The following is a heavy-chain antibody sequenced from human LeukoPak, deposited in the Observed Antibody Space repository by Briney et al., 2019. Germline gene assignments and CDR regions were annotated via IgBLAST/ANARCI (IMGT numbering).Heavy chain of an antibody. CDR1: GGTFSGYY. Sequence: SETLSLTCAVYGGTFSGYYWSWIRQPPGKGLEWIGEINHSGSTNYNPSLKSRVTISVDTSKNQFSLKLSSVTAADTAVYYCARDPYSSGWYGWFDPCGQGTLVTVSS. J-gene: IGHJ5*01. CDR3: ARDPYSSGWYGWFDP. V-gene: IGHV4-34*01. CDR2: INHSGST. D-gene: IGHD6-19*01.